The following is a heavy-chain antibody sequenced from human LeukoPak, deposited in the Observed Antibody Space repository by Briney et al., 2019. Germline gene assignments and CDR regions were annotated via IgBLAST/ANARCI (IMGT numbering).Heavy chain of an antibody. CDR2: IYSGGST. Sequence: PGGSLRLSCAASGFTVSSNYMSWVRQAPGKGLEWVSVIYSGGSTYYADSVKGRFTISRDNSKNTLYLQMNSLRAEDTAVYYCARANIVVVPAAIKGENYYYYYGMDVWGQGTTVTVSS. CDR1: GFTVSSNY. J-gene: IGHJ6*02. CDR3: ARANIVVVPAAIKGENYYYYYGMDV. V-gene: IGHV3-53*05. D-gene: IGHD2-2*01.